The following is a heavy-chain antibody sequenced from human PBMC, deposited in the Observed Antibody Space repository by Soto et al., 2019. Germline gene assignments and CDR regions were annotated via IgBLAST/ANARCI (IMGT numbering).Heavy chain of an antibody. D-gene: IGHD2-8*02. CDR2: FSLSGTT. Sequence: SETLFLTCTVSGASITSSSYWSWIRQPAGKGLEWIGRFSLSGTTNYNPSLRSRVTMSADVSKNQFSLRLTSVTAADTALYYCARGMTPPGAPAWYYFDSWGQGTLVTVSS. CDR1: GASITSSSY. V-gene: IGHV4-4*07. J-gene: IGHJ4*02. CDR3: ARGMTPPGAPAWYYFDS.